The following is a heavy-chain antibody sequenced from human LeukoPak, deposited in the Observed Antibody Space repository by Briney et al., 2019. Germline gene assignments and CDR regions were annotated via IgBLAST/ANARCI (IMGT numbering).Heavy chain of an antibody. CDR3: ARNLLTLEGGDYEDNWFDP. CDR1: SYSISSGYN. Sequence: PSETLSLTCAVSSYSISSGYNWGWIRQPPGKGLEWIGSIYHSGSTYYNPSLKSRVTISVDTSKNQFSLQLKSVTAADTAVYYCARNLLTLEGGDYEDNWFDPWGQGTLVTVSS. J-gene: IGHJ5*02. D-gene: IGHD4-17*01. CDR2: IYHSGST. V-gene: IGHV4-38-2*01.